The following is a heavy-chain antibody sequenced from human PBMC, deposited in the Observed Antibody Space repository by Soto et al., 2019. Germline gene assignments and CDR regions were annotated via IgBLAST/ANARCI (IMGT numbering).Heavy chain of an antibody. V-gene: IGHV1-2*02. Sequence: SVKASCKASGYTFTGYYVHWVRQAPRQGLVWMGWIIHYSGDTYFKQRFQGRVTMTGDTSIDTVYMELRGVTSADTAEYYCAKGGAMVAAGTTVPLYNAMDVWGQGTTGTVSS. CDR3: AKGGAMVAAGTTVPLYNAMDV. CDR1: GYTFTGYY. CDR2: IIHYSGDT. D-gene: IGHD2-15*01. J-gene: IGHJ6*02.